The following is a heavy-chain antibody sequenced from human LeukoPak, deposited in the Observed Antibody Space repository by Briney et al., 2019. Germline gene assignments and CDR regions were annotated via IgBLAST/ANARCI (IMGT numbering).Heavy chain of an antibody. D-gene: IGHD2-8*01. CDR2: IYYSGGT. Sequence: PSETLSLTCAVSGGSITSDSYSWSWIRQPPGKGLEWIGYIYYSGGTYYNPSLKSRVTISVDTSKNQFSLKVSSVTAADTAVYYCARDVNDCTNGVCYTVGGGGGWFDPWGQGTLVTVSS. CDR1: GGSITSDSYS. CDR3: ARDVNDCTNGVCYTVGGGGGWFDP. J-gene: IGHJ5*02. V-gene: IGHV4-30-4*07.